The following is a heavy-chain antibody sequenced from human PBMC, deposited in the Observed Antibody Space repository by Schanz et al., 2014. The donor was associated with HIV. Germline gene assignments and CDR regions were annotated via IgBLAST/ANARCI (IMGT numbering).Heavy chain of an antibody. Sequence: QVQLVQSGAEVKKPGASVKVSCEASGYTFTSYGVSWVRQAPGQGLEWMGWISGFHDNTNYAQKFQGRVTMTTDTSTSTAYMELRSLRSDDTAVYYCANEGLTGFIDYWGQGTLVTVSS. CDR2: ISGFHDNT. V-gene: IGHV1-18*04. J-gene: IGHJ4*02. D-gene: IGHD6-25*01. CDR1: GYTFTSYG. CDR3: ANEGLTGFIDY.